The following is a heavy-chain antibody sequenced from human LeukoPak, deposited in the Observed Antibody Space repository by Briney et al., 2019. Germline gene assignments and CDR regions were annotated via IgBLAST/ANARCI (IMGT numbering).Heavy chain of an antibody. V-gene: IGHV4-38-2*01. CDR2: IYHSGST. Sequence: SETLSLTCAVSGYSISSGYYWGWIRQPPGKGLEWIGSIYHSGSTYYNPSLKSRVTISVDTSKNQFSPKLSSVTAADTAVYYCARAKALIVVVPAAYYFDYWGQGTLVTVSS. J-gene: IGHJ4*02. D-gene: IGHD2-2*01. CDR3: ARAKALIVVVPAAYYFDY. CDR1: GYSISSGYY.